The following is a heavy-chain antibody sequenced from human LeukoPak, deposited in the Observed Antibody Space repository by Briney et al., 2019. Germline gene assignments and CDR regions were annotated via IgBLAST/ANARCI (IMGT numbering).Heavy chain of an antibody. J-gene: IGHJ4*02. CDR2: INPNSGGT. V-gene: IGHV1-2*04. CDR1: GYTFTGYY. D-gene: IGHD6-13*01. CDR3: ARSYQPYVAAGLYYFDY. Sequence: RASVKVSCKASGYTFTGYYMHWVRQAPGQGLEWMGWINPNSGGTNYAQKFQGWVTMTRDTSISTAYMELSRLRSDDTAVYYCARSYQPYVAAGLYYFDYWGQGTLVTVSS.